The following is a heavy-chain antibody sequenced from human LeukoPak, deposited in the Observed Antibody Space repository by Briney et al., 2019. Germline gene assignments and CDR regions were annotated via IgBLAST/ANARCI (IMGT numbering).Heavy chain of an antibody. D-gene: IGHD6-19*01. J-gene: IGHJ3*02. CDR1: GFSFRRNF. CDR2: IKNDGSED. CDR3: ARDYSSGWDDGLDI. Sequence: PGGSLRLSPVQPGFSFRRNFVSWACHAPGKGLEWVASIKNDGSEDYFVGSVRGRFTISRDNARNSLYLHLNSVRGEDTAVYYCARDYSSGWDDGLDIWGQGTTVTVSS. V-gene: IGHV3-7*04.